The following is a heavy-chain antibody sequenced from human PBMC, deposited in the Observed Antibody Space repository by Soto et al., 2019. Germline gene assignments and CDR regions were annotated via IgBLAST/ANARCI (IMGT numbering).Heavy chain of an antibody. CDR1: GFTFSSYS. CDR2: ITGSGVST. J-gene: IGHJ4*02. D-gene: IGHD6-19*01. V-gene: IGHV3-23*01. Sequence: GRSLXLSCAAYGFTFSSYSMSWVRQAPGKGLEWVSVITGSGVSTYYADSLKGRFAISRDNSKSTVYLQINSPRAEDTAVYYYANSCAGSGWRVRWVKYWGRGTLVTVSS. CDR3: ANSCAGSGWRVRWVKY.